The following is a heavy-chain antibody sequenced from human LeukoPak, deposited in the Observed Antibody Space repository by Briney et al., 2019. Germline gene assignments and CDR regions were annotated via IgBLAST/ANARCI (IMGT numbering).Heavy chain of an antibody. Sequence: GGSLRLSCAASGFTFDDYAMTWVRQAPGKGLVWVSRINSDGSSTSYADSVKGRFTISRDNAKNTLYLQMNSLRAEDTAVYYCARVVVDTAMVFDYWGQGTLVTVSS. D-gene: IGHD5-18*01. CDR1: GFTFDDYA. CDR3: ARVVVDTAMVFDY. V-gene: IGHV3-74*01. J-gene: IGHJ4*02. CDR2: INSDGSST.